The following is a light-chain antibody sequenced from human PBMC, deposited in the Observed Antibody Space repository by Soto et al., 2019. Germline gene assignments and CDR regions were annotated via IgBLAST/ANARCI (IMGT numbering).Light chain of an antibody. CDR2: EVN. V-gene: IGLV2-8*01. Sequence: QSALTQPPSASGSPGQSVAISCTGTSSDVGGYNYVSWYQQHPGKAPKLMIYEVNKRPSGVPDRFSGSKSGNTASLTVSGLQAEDEADYYCCSYAGARTYVLFGGGTKLTVL. J-gene: IGLJ3*02. CDR3: CSYAGARTYVL. CDR1: SSDVGGYNY.